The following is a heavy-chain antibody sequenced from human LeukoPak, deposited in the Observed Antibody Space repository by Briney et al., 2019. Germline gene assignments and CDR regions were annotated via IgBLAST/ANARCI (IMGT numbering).Heavy chain of an antibody. V-gene: IGHV4-59*01. D-gene: IGHD4-17*01. CDR3: ARVTTVTSVDY. CDR1: GGSISSYY. J-gene: IGHJ4*02. CDR2: IYYSGST. Sequence: PSETLSPTCTVSGGSISSYYWSWIRQPPGKGLEWIGYIYYSGSTNYNPSLKSRVTISVDTSKNQFSLKLSSVTAADTAVYYCARVTTVTSVDYWGQGTLVTVSS.